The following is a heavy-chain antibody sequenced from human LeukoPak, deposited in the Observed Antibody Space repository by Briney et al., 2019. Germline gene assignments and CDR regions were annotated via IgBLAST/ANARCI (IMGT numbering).Heavy chain of an antibody. CDR1: GVSMSSGGNY. D-gene: IGHD1-14*01. CDR3: ARTGARYFDF. Sequence: SETLSLTCTVSGVSMSSGGNYWSWIRQHPGKGLEWIGYIYYSGTTQYNPSFKSRITISVDASKNQFSLRLSSVTVADTAVYFCARTGARYFDFWGRGTLVTVSS. V-gene: IGHV4-31*03. J-gene: IGHJ4*02. CDR2: IYYSGTT.